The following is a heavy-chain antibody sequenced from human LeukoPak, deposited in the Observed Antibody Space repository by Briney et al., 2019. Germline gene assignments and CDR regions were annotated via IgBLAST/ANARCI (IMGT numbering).Heavy chain of an antibody. J-gene: IGHJ4*02. D-gene: IGHD2-15*01. CDR3: ARGGSRSSFDY. CDR2: IYFSGST. CDR1: GFTFSNYA. V-gene: IGHV4-59*01. Sequence: GSLRLSCAASGFTFSNYAMSWLRQAPGKGLEWIGYIYFSGSTNYSPSLKSRVTISVDTSKNQCSLNLSSMTAADTAVYYCARGGSRSSFDYWGPGILVTVSS.